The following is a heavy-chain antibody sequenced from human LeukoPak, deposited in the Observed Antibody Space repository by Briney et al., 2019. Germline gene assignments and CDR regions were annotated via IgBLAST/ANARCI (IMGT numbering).Heavy chain of an antibody. J-gene: IGHJ6*02. D-gene: IGHD5-24*01. Sequence: TGGSLRLSCAASGFTFSSYGMHWVRQAPGKGLEWVAVISYDGSNKYYADSVKGRFTISRDNSKNTLYLQMNSLRAEDTAVYYCAKEGIVEMATIRNYYYGTDVWGQGTTVTVSS. V-gene: IGHV3-30*18. CDR2: ISYDGSNK. CDR1: GFTFSSYG. CDR3: AKEGIVEMATIRNYYYGTDV.